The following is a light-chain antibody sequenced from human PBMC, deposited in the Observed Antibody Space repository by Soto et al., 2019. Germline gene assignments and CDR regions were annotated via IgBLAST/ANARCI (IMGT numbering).Light chain of an antibody. CDR1: SSNIGAGYD. CDR3: QSYHSSLSGWV. V-gene: IGLV1-40*01. J-gene: IGLJ3*02. Sequence: QSVLTQPPSVSGAPGQRVTISCTGSSSNIGAGYDVHWYQQLPGTAPKLLIYGNSNRPSGDPDRFSGSKSGTSASLAITGLQAEDEADYYCQSYHSSLSGWVFGGGTKVTVL. CDR2: GNS.